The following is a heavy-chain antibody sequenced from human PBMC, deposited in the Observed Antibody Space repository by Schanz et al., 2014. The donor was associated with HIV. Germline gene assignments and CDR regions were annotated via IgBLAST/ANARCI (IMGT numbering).Heavy chain of an antibody. V-gene: IGHV3-23*04. D-gene: IGHD1-26*01. CDR2: ISESGGRT. Sequence: DVQLVESGGGLVKPGGSLRLSCAASGFNFNNYAMTWVRQAPGKGLEWVSSISESGGRTYYANSVKGRFTISRDNSKNTVYLQAKSLRPEDTAIYFCAKDQSARWALPFYYGFDVWGQGTTVTVSS. J-gene: IGHJ6*02. CDR1: GFNFNNYA. CDR3: AKDQSARWALPFYYGFDV.